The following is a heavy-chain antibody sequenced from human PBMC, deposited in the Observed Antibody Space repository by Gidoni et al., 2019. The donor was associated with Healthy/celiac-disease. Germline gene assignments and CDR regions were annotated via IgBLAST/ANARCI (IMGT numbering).Heavy chain of an antibody. CDR3: AREAWFGESPIHEFYYYYYGMDV. CDR1: GYTFTSYY. J-gene: IGHJ6*02. CDR2: INPSGGST. D-gene: IGHD3-10*01. V-gene: IGHV1-46*01. Sequence: QVQLVQSGAEVKKPGASVKVSCKASGYTFTSYYMHWVRQAPGQGLEWMGIINPSGGSTSYAQKFQGRVTMTRDTSTSTVYMELSSLRSEDTAVYYCAREAWFGESPIHEFYYYYYGMDVWGQGTTVTVSS.